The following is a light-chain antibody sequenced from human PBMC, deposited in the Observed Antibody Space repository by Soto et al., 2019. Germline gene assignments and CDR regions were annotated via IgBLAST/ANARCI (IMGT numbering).Light chain of an antibody. CDR1: QTISSW. V-gene: IGKV1-5*03. CDR3: QQDNSYSEA. Sequence: IQMTLSPSTLSGSTGDRVTITCRASQTISSWLAWYQQKPGKAPKLLIYKASTLKSGVPSRFSGSGSGTEFTLTISSLQPDDFATYYCQQDNSYSEAFGQGTKVDIK. J-gene: IGKJ1*01. CDR2: KAS.